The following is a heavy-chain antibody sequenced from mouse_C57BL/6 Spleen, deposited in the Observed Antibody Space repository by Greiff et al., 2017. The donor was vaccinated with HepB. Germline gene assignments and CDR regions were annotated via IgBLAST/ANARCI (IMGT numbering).Heavy chain of an antibody. V-gene: IGHV1-64*01. D-gene: IGHD2-4*01. J-gene: IGHJ3*01. CDR2: IHPNSGST. CDR3: ARPYDYDAGIAY. Sequence: VKLQQPGAELVKPGASVKLSCKASGYTFTSYWMHWVKQRPGQGLEWIGMIHPNSGSTNYNEKFKSKATLTVDKSSSTAYMQLSSLTSEDSAVYYCARPYDYDAGIAYWGQGTLVTVSA. CDR1: GYTFTSYW.